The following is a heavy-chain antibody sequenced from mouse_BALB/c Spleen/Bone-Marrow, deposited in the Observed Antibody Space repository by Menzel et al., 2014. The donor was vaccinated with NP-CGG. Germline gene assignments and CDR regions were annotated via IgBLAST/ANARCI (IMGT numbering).Heavy chain of an antibody. CDR2: INRDGGST. V-gene: IGHV5-6-3*01. CDR3: SRGVDHYSWFAY. Sequence: EVKLMESGGGLVQPGGSLKLSCAASGFTFSSYGMSWVRQTPDKRLELVADINRDGGSTYYSDSLKGRFIISRDDAKNNLNLQMSSMKSEDTAMYYCSRGVDHYSWFAYWGQGTLVTVSA. D-gene: IGHD1-2*01. J-gene: IGHJ3*01. CDR1: GFTFSSYG.